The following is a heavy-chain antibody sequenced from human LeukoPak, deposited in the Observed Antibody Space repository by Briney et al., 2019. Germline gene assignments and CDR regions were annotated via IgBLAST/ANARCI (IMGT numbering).Heavy chain of an antibody. D-gene: IGHD2-15*01. CDR3: ARVLRVVFPPSYYMDV. V-gene: IGHV3-53*01. CDR1: GFTFSIYG. CDR2: IYSGGST. Sequence: GGSLRLSCAASGFTFSIYGMNWVRQAPGKGLEWVSVIYSGGSTYYADSVKGRFTISRDNSKNTLYLQMNSLRAEDTAVYYCARVLRVVFPPSYYMDVWGKGTTVTVSS. J-gene: IGHJ6*03.